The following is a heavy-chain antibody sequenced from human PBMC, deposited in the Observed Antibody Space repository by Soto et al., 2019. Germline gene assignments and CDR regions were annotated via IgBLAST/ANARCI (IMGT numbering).Heavy chain of an antibody. CDR2: IIPTFGTA. CDR3: ARRGQWLDRHGWYFDL. V-gene: IGHV1-69*01. J-gene: IGHJ2*01. Sequence: QVQLVQSGAEVKKPGSSVKVSCKASGGTFSSYAISWVRQAPGQGLEWMGGIIPTFGTANYAQKFQGRVTITADESTSTAYMELSSLRSEDTAVYYCARRGQWLDRHGWYFDLWGRGTLVTVSS. D-gene: IGHD6-19*01. CDR1: GGTFSSYA.